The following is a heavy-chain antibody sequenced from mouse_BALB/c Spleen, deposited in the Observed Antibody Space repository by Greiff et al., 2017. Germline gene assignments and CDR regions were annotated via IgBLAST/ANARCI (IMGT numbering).Heavy chain of an antibody. CDR3: ARQGGNHFAY. J-gene: IGHJ3*01. Sequence: DVMLVESGGDLVKPGGSLKLSCAASGFTFSSYGMSWVRQTPDKRLEWVATISSGGSYTYYPDSVKGRFTISRDNAKNTLYLQMSSLKSEDTAMYYCARQGGNHFAYWGQGTLVTVSA. D-gene: IGHD2-1*01. CDR2: ISSGGSYT. V-gene: IGHV5-6*02. CDR1: GFTFSSYG.